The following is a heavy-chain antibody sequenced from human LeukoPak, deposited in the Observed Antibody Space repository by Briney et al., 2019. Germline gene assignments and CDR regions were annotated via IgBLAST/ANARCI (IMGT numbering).Heavy chain of an antibody. CDR2: ISYDGSNK. CDR3: AKLVAKTSSDY. J-gene: IGHJ4*02. CDR1: GFTFSSYG. V-gene: IGHV3-30*18. D-gene: IGHD2-15*01. Sequence: GGPLRLSCAASGFTFSSYGVHWVRQAPGKGLEWVAFISYDGSNKYYADSVKGRFTISRDNSKNTLFLQMNSLRAEDTAVYYCAKLVAKTSSDYWGRGTLVTVSS.